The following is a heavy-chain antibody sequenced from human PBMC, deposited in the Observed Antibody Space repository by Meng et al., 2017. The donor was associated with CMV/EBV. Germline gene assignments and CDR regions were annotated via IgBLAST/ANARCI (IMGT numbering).Heavy chain of an antibody. CDR1: GYTFTGYY. CDR2: INPNSGGT. D-gene: IGHD4-17*01. CDR3: ARGLRYYGDYVGNWFDP. Sequence: ASVKVSCKASGYTFTGYYMHWVRQAPGQGLEGMGWINPNSGGTNYAQKFQGRVTMTRDTSISTAYMELSRLRSDDTAVYYCARGLRYYGDYVGNWFDPWGQGTLVTVSS. J-gene: IGHJ5*02. V-gene: IGHV1-2*02.